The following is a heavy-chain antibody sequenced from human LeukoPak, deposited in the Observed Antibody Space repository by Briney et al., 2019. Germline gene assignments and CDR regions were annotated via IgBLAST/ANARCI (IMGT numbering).Heavy chain of an antibody. CDR3: ARGLYSGYD. CDR1: GFTFSSHS. Sequence: PGGSLRHSCAASGFTFSSHSMNWVRQAPGKGLEWVSSISTSSDYIYYADSVKGRFTISRDNAKNSLYLQMNSLRAEDTAVYYCARGLYSGYDWGQGTLVTVSS. V-gene: IGHV3-21*01. CDR2: ISTSSDYI. J-gene: IGHJ4*02. D-gene: IGHD5-12*01.